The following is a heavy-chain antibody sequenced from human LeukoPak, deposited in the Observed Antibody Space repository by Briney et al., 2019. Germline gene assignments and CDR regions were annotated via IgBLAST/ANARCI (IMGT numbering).Heavy chain of an antibody. V-gene: IGHV1-18*01. Sequence: ASVKVSCKASGYTFSNSGLSWVRQAPGLGLEWMGWISVYNGNTNYEEKFQGRVTMTTDTSTSTAYMEMRSLRSDDTVVYYCARLKFGSNVLDYWGQGTLVTVSS. D-gene: IGHD2-8*01. CDR3: ARLKFGSNVLDY. CDR2: ISVYNGNT. J-gene: IGHJ4*02. CDR1: GYTFSNSG.